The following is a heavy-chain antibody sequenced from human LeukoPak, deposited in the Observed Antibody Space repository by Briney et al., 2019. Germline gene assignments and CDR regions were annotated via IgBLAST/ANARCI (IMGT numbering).Heavy chain of an antibody. J-gene: IGHJ4*02. V-gene: IGHV3-48*04. D-gene: IGHD6-19*01. Sequence: SGGSLRLSCAASGFTFSSYSMNWVRQAPGKGLEWISYLSNSGNTIYYADSVKGRFTISRDNAKNSLYLQMNSLRAEDTAVYYCARVAVTGIGVDYWGQGILVTVSS. CDR1: GFTFSSYS. CDR3: ARVAVTGIGVDY. CDR2: LSNSGNTI.